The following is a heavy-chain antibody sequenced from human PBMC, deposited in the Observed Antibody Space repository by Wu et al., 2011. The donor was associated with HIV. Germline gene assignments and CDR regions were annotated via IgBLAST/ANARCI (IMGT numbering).Heavy chain of an antibody. D-gene: IGHD1-14*01. J-gene: IGHJ4*02. Sequence: QVQVVQSGPEVKKPGSSVKVSCKVSGGTFSSYGIDWVRQAPGQRFEWMGRIIPIFDTPTYARQFQGRVTLTADKSTGTAYLELSSLTSEDTAVYYCARDGTGDDVTSYFDYWGPGTLVIVSS. V-gene: IGHV1-69*14. CDR2: IIPIFDTP. CDR1: GGTFSSYG. CDR3: ARDGTGDDVTSYFDY.